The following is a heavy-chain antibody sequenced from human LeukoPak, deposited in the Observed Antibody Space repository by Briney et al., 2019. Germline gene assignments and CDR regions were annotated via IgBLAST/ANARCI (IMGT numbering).Heavy chain of an antibody. CDR1: GFTFSSYG. Sequence: GGTLRLSCAGSGFTFSSYGMTWVRQAPGKGLEWVSYISNSGTTIYYADSVKGRFTISRDIAKNSLYLQMNSLRAEDTAVYFCARKTSVNYGYFDYWGQGTLVTVSS. CDR2: ISNSGTTI. J-gene: IGHJ4*02. D-gene: IGHD1-7*01. V-gene: IGHV3-48*01. CDR3: ARKTSVNYGYFDY.